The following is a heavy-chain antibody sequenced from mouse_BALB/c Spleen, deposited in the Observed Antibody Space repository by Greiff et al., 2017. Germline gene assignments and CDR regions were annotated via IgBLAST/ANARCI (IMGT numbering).Heavy chain of an antibody. CDR2: ISYSGST. V-gene: IGHV3-2*02. J-gene: IGHJ2*01. Sequence: EVKLVESGPGLVKPSQSLSLTCTVTGYSITSDYAWNWIRQFPGNKLEWMGYISYSGSTSYNPSLKSRISITRDTSKNQFFLQLNSVTTEDTATYYCARLGYGSSHYFDYWGQGTTLTVSS. D-gene: IGHD1-1*01. CDR3: ARLGYGSSHYFDY. CDR1: GYSITSDYA.